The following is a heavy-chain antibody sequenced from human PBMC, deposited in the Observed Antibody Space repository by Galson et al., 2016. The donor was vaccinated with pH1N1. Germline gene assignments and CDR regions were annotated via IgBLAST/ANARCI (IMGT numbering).Heavy chain of an antibody. Sequence: SLRLSCATSGFTFNNAWLTWVRQAPGKGLEWVGRIKSKSSGGTTDYGAPVRGRFTISRDDSQNTVYLQMNSLKTEDTALYYCTIDFCIGSRGHWDDAFETWGQGTTVTVSS. CDR3: TIDFCIGSRGHWDDAFET. CDR1: GFTFNNAW. D-gene: IGHD3-3*01. J-gene: IGHJ3*02. CDR2: IKSKSSGGTT. V-gene: IGHV3-15*01.